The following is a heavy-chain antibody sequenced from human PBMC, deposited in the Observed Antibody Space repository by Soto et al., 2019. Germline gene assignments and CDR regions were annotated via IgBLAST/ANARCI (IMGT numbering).Heavy chain of an antibody. Sequence: EVQLLQSGGGLVQPGGSLRLSCVGSGFTFSRYAMIWVRQTPGKGLEWVSGIGDRGTTTYYADSVKGRFTISRDNSGNTLFLQMNSLRAEDTAAYYCAKDRLGDYYYYGMDVWGQGTTVTVS. J-gene: IGHJ6*02. V-gene: IGHV3-23*01. D-gene: IGHD4-17*01. CDR2: IGDRGTTT. CDR3: AKDRLGDYYYYGMDV. CDR1: GFTFSRYA.